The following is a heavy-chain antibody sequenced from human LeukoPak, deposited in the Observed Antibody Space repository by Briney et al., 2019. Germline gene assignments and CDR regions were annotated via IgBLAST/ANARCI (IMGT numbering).Heavy chain of an antibody. Sequence: SETLALTCNVSGASLCDYYWSWVRQSPEKGLEWIACLYYSGSSHYNPSLRSRVAISGDTSKNQFSLKLTSVTTADTAVYYCARTIRRGWFDLWGRGTLVTVSS. CDR2: LYYSGSS. CDR3: ARTIRRGWFDL. CDR1: GASLCDYY. J-gene: IGHJ2*01. D-gene: IGHD2-15*01. V-gene: IGHV4-59*01.